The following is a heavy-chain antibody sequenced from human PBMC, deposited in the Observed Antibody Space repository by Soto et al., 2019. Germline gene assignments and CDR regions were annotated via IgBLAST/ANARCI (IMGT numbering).Heavy chain of an antibody. V-gene: IGHV1-69*02. CDR3: ATSYGSGYRAFDY. CDR1: GGTFSSYT. D-gene: IGHD3-10*01. J-gene: IGHJ4*01. Sequence: VSCKASGGTFSSYTINWVRQAPGLGLEWMGRVNPILSMSNYAQKFQGRVTMTADKSTSTAYMELRSLRSEDTAFYYCATSYGSGYRAFDYWG. CDR2: VNPILSMS.